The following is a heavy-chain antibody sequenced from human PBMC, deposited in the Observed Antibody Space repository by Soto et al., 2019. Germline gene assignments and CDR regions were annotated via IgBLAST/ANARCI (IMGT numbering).Heavy chain of an antibody. CDR1: GFTFSTYS. D-gene: IGHD2-2*01. CDR3: TKDPDSSTYYSGH. V-gene: IGHV3-48*01. CDR2: ISSSSSTI. Sequence: GGSLRLSCAASGFTFSTYSMNWVRQAPGKGLEWVSYISSSSSTIFYTDSVKGRFTVSRDNAKNSLYLQMSSLRAEDTALYYCTKDPDSSTYYSGHWGQGTLVTVSS. J-gene: IGHJ4*02.